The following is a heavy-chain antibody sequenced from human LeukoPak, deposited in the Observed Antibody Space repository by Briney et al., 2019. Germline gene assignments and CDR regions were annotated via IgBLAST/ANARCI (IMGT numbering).Heavy chain of an antibody. Sequence: GGSLRLSCAASGFTFSTYSMNWLRQAPGQGLEWVSSISSSGSYMYYADSVKGRFTISRDNARNSLYLQMNSLRAEDTAVYYCAKDLIVGATGDVFDIWGQGTMVTVSS. CDR1: GFTFSTYS. CDR3: AKDLIVGATGDVFDI. D-gene: IGHD1-26*01. V-gene: IGHV3-21*01. CDR2: ISSSGSYM. J-gene: IGHJ3*02.